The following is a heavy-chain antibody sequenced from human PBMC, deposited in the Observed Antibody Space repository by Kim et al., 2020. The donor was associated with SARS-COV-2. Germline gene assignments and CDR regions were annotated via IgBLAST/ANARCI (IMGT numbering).Heavy chain of an antibody. CDR3: AGGYYNGYFQH. D-gene: IGHD3-3*01. Sequence: SETLSLTCTVSGGSISSGGYYWSWIRQHPGKGLEWIGYIYYSGSTYYNPSLKSRVTISVDTSKNQFSLKLSSVTAADTAVYYCAGGYYNGYFQHWGQGTLVTVSS. CDR2: IYYSGST. J-gene: IGHJ1*01. CDR1: GGSISSGGYY. V-gene: IGHV4-31*03.